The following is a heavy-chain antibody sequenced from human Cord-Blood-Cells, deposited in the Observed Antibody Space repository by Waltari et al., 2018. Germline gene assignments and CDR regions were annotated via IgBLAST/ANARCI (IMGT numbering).Heavy chain of an antibody. CDR3: ARAANT. Sequence: QVQLVESGGGVVQPGRSLRLSCAASGFPFSSYAMHWVRQAPGKGLEWVAVISYDGSNKYYADSVKGRFTISRDNSKNTLYLQMNSLRAEDTAVYYCARAANTWGQGTLVTVSS. J-gene: IGHJ5*02. V-gene: IGHV3-30-3*01. CDR1: GFPFSSYA. CDR2: ISYDGSNK.